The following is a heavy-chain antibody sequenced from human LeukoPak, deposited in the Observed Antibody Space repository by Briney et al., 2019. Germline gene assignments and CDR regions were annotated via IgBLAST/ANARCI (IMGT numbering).Heavy chain of an antibody. CDR3: AEGGHSSGWYHDY. V-gene: IGHV4-61*01. CDR1: GGSISSSSYY. CDR2: IYYSGST. D-gene: IGHD6-19*01. J-gene: IGHJ4*02. Sequence: SETLSLTCTVSGGSISSSSYYWSWIRQPPGRGLEWIGYIYYSGSTNYNPSLKSRVTISVDTSKNQFSLKLSSVTAADTAVYYCAEGGHSSGWYHDYWGQGTLVTVSS.